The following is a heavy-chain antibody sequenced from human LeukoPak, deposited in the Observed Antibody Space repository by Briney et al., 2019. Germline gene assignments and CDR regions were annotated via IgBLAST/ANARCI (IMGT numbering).Heavy chain of an antibody. V-gene: IGHV5-51*01. J-gene: IGHJ6*03. CDR2: IYPGDSDA. CDR3: ARQGGYSGYVGGYMDV. Sequence: GESLKISCKGSGYSFTNYWIGWVRQMPGKGLGWMGIIYPGDSDARYSPSFQGQVTISADKSISTAYLQWSSLKASDTAMYYCARQGGYSGYVGGYMDVWGKGTTVTISS. D-gene: IGHD5-12*01. CDR1: GYSFTNYW.